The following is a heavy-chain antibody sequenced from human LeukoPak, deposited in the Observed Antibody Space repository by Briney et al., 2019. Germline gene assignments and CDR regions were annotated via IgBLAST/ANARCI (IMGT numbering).Heavy chain of an antibody. Sequence: ASVKVSCKASGYTFTVYYMHWVREAPGEGPGWMGRINPNSGDTSYAQKFQGRVTMTRETSISTAYMELSRLRSDDTAVYYCARDKGCSGWYYFDYWGQGTLVTVS. CDR1: GYTFTVYY. J-gene: IGHJ4*02. CDR2: INPNSGDT. V-gene: IGHV1-2*06. CDR3: ARDKGCSGWYYFDY. D-gene: IGHD6-19*01.